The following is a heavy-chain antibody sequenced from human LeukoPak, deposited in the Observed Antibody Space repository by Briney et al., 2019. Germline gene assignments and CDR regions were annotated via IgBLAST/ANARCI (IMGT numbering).Heavy chain of an antibody. V-gene: IGHV3-23*01. J-gene: IGHJ4*02. D-gene: IGHD3-10*01. CDR2: ISGSGGST. Sequence: PGGSLRLSCAASGFTFSSYAMSWVRQAPGKGLEWVSAISGSGGSTYYADSVKGRFTTSRDNSKNTLYLQMNSLRAEDTAVYYCAKGVRNYYGSGSYETFTSYYFDYWGQGTLVTVPS. CDR1: GFTFSSYA. CDR3: AKGVRNYYGSGSYETFTSYYFDY.